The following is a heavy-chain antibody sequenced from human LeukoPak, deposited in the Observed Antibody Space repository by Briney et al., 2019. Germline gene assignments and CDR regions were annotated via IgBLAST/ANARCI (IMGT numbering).Heavy chain of an antibody. CDR3: AKAPVTTCRGAYCYPFDY. Sequence: GGSLRLSCAASGFTLSSYAMSWVRQGPGKGLEWVSAISDSGNTYHADSVKGRFTISRDSSKNTLFLQMNRLRLEDAAVYYCAKAPVTTCRGAYCYPFDYWGQGTLVTVSS. CDR1: GFTLSSYA. CDR2: ISDSGNT. D-gene: IGHD2-21*01. J-gene: IGHJ4*02. V-gene: IGHV3-23*01.